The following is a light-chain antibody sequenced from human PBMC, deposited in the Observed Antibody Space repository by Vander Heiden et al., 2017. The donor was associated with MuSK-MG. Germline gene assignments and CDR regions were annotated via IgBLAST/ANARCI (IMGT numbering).Light chain of an antibody. J-gene: IGKJ2*01. CDR1: QSISSW. V-gene: IGKV1-5*01. CDR3: QQDNSYPYT. Sequence: DIQMTQSPSTLSASVGDRVTITCRASQSISSWLAWYQQKPGKAPKLLIYDASSLESGVPSRFSGSGSGTEFTLTISSLQPDDFATYYCQQDNSYPYTFGQATKLEIK. CDR2: DAS.